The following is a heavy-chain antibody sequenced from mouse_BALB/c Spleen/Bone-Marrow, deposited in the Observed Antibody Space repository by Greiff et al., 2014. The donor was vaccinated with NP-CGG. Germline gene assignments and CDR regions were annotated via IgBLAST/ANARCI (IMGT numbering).Heavy chain of an antibody. CDR1: GFNIKDTY. Sequence: VQLQQSGAELVKPGASVKLSCTASGFNIKDTYMHWVKQRPEQGLEWIGRIDPANGNTKYDPKFQGKATITADTSSNTAYLQLSSLTSEDTAVYYCAGFGITKEEGYYYAMDYWGQGTLVTVSS. D-gene: IGHD2-4*01. J-gene: IGHJ4*01. CDR2: IDPANGNT. CDR3: AGFGITKEEGYYYAMDY. V-gene: IGHV14-3*02.